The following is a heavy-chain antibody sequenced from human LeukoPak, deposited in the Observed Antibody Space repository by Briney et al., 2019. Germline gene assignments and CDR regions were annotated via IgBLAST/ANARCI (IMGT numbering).Heavy chain of an antibody. D-gene: IGHD6-13*01. CDR3: AKDPLYSRVRDNWFDP. CDR2: ISGSGGST. V-gene: IGHV3-23*01. J-gene: IGHJ5*02. CDR1: GFTFSSYG. Sequence: PGRSLRLSCAASGFTFSSYGMHWVRQAPGKGLEWVSAISGSGGSTYYADSVKGRFTISRDNSKNTLYLQMNSLRAEDTAVYYCAKDPLYSRVRDNWFDPWGQGTLVTVSS.